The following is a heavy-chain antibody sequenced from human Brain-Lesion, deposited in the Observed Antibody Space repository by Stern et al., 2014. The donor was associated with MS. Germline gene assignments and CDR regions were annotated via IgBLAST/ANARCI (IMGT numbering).Heavy chain of an antibody. Sequence: QVQLVQSGAEVKKPGASVKVSCKVSGYTLTELSMHWVRQAPRKGLEWMGGFDPEDGETSYAQKFQGRVTKTEDTSTDTAYMELSSLRSEDTAVYYCATLSPGAGGNYYRHFDYWGQGTLVTVSS. CDR2: FDPEDGET. D-gene: IGHD1-26*01. V-gene: IGHV1-24*01. CDR3: ATLSPGAGGNYYRHFDY. CDR1: GYTLTELS. J-gene: IGHJ4*02.